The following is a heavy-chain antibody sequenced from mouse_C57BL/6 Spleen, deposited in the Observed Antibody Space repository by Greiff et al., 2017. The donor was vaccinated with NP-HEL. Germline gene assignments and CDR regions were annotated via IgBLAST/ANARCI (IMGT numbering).Heavy chain of an antibody. V-gene: IGHV10-1*01. CDR3: VREGVYDYDGYAMDY. Sequence: EVKLVESGGGLVQPKGSLKLSCAASGFSFNTYAMNWVRQAPGKGLEWVARIRSKSNNYATYYADSVKDRFTISRDDSESMLYLQMNNLKTEDTAMYYCVREGVYDYDGYAMDYWGQGTSVTVSS. CDR2: IRSKSNNYAT. D-gene: IGHD2-4*01. J-gene: IGHJ4*01. CDR1: GFSFNTYA.